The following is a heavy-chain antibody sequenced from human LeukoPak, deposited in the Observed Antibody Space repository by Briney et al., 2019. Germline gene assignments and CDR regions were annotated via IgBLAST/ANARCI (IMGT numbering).Heavy chain of an antibody. CDR2: ISYDGSNK. V-gene: IGHV3-30*18. CDR3: AKSFGAAAIYYYYYGRDV. D-gene: IGHD6-13*01. CDR1: GFTFSSYG. J-gene: IGHJ6*02. Sequence: GGSLRLSCTASGFTFSSYGMHWVRQAPGKGLEWVAVISYDGSNKYYADSVKGRFTISRDNSKNTLYLQMNSLRAEDTAVYYCAKSFGAAAIYYYYYGRDVGGQGTTVTASS.